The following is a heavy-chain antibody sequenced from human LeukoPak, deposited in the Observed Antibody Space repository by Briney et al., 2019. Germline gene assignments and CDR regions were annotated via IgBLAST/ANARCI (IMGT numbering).Heavy chain of an antibody. V-gene: IGHV5-51*01. J-gene: IGHJ5*02. CDR1: GYSFTSYW. CDR3: ARAPYPIAAAGTSYWFDP. Sequence: GESLKISCKGSGYSFTSYWIGWVRPMPGKGLEWMGIIYPGDSDTRYSPSFQGQVTISADKSISTAYLQWSSLKASDTAMYYCARAPYPIAAAGTSYWFDPWGQGTLVTVSS. CDR2: IYPGDSDT. D-gene: IGHD6-13*01.